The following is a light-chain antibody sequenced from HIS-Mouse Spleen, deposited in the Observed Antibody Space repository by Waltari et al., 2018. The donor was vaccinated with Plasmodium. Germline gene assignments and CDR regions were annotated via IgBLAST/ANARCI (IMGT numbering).Light chain of an antibody. CDR3: YTTDSSGNHRV. CDR1: ALQKKY. V-gene: IGLV3-10*01. CDR2: EDS. Sequence: SYELTQPPSVSVSPGQTARNTCSGDALQKKYAYCYHQKSGQAPVLVIYEDSKRPSGIRERFSGPSSWTMATLARSGGHVEDEADYCCYTTDSSGNHRVFGGETKLTVL. J-gene: IGLJ3*02.